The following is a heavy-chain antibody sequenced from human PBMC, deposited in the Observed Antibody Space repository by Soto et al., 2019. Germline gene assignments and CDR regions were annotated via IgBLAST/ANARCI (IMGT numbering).Heavy chain of an antibody. CDR2: INSVNDHT. CDR3: ARNILGGTTDY. J-gene: IGHJ4*02. D-gene: IGHD1-7*01. Sequence: LQSPRQAHGQGLEWVGWINSVNDHTIYSEKFQGRVTITSDTSATTAYMELSSLTSEDTAIYYCARNILGGTTDYWGQGTLVTVSS. V-gene: IGHV1-3*01.